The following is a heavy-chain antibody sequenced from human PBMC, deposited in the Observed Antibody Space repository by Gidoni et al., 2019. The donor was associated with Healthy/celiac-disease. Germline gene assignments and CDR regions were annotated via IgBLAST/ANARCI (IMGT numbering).Heavy chain of an antibody. V-gene: IGHV3-7*01. D-gene: IGHD6-13*01. CDR3: TREGGDGQQLVLINWFDP. Sequence: EVQLVESGGGWVQPGGSLRLSGAASGFTFSSSCMSWVRQAPGKGLEWVANIKQDGSQKYYVDSVKCRFTISRDNAKNSLYLQMNSLRTEDTAVYYCTREGGDGQQLVLINWFDPWGQGTLVTVSS. J-gene: IGHJ5*02. CDR2: IKQDGSQK. CDR1: GFTFSSSC.